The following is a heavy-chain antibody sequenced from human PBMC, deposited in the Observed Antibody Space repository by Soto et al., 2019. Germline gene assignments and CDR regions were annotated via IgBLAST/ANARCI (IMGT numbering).Heavy chain of an antibody. CDR1: GDSIASSYW. D-gene: IGHD4-17*01. V-gene: IGHV4-4*02. J-gene: IGHJ4*02. CDR3: AGYDFGIFDQ. Sequence: PSETLSLTCVVSGDSIASSYWWSWVRQPPGKGLEWIGEIYHSGTTNYNPSLKSRVTILQDKSNNQFSLRLDSVTAADTAVYYCAGYDFGIFDQWGQGTLVTVSS. CDR2: IYHSGTT.